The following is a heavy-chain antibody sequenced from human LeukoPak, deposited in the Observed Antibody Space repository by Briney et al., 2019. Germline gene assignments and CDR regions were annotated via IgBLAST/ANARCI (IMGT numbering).Heavy chain of an antibody. D-gene: IGHD2-2*01. Sequence: SETLSLTCAVYGGSFSGYYWSWIRQPPGKGLEWIGEINHSGSTNYNPSLKSRVTISVDTSKNQFSLKLSSVTAADTAVNYCARTPRYCSSTSCRSGFDYWGQGTLVTVSS. V-gene: IGHV4-34*01. J-gene: IGHJ4*02. CDR3: ARTPRYCSSTSCRSGFDY. CDR2: INHSGST. CDR1: GGSFSGYY.